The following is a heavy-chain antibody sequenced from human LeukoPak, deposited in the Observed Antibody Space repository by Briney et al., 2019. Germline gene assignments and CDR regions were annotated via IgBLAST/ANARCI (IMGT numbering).Heavy chain of an antibody. Sequence: GGSLRLSCAASGFTVSSNYMSWVRRAPGKGLEWVAVISYDGSNKYYADSVKGRFTISRDNSKNTLYLQMNSLRAEDTAVYYCARDLFTGIAVAGPTDYWGQGTLVTVSS. CDR2: ISYDGSNK. J-gene: IGHJ4*02. CDR1: GFTVSSNY. CDR3: ARDLFTGIAVAGPTDY. D-gene: IGHD6-19*01. V-gene: IGHV3-30-3*01.